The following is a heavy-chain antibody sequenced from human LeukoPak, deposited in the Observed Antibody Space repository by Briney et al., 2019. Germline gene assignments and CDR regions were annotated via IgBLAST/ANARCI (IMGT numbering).Heavy chain of an antibody. V-gene: IGHV3-23*01. D-gene: IGHD2-2*01. J-gene: IGHJ4*02. CDR1: GFTFTSYA. CDR3: ARFSRSYCSSTGCSKYFDY. CDR2: ISINVDNT. Sequence: GGSLRLSCAASGFTFTSYAMSWVRQAPGKGLEWVSGISINVDNTYYADSVKGRFTISRDNSKSTLLLQMNSLRAEDTAVYYCARFSRSYCSSTGCSKYFDYWGQGTLVTVSS.